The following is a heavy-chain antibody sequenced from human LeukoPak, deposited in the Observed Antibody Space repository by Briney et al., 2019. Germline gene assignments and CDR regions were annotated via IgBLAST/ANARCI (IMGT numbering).Heavy chain of an antibody. V-gene: IGHV4-59*11. CDR1: GGSIRTHY. CDR2: IYYSGST. CDR3: ARGAAVFYDAFDI. J-gene: IGHJ3*02. Sequence: SETLSLTCTVSGGSIRTHYWSWMRQSPGKELEWIGYIYYSGSTNFNPSLKSRVTISVDRSQNKFSLNLTSVTAADTAVYYCARGAAVFYDAFDIWGQGTMVIVSS. D-gene: IGHD6-19*01.